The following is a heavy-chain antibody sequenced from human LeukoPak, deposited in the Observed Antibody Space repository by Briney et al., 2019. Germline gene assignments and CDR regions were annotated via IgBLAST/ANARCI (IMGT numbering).Heavy chain of an antibody. CDR2: ISGSGGST. V-gene: IGHV3-23*01. Sequence: AGGPLRLSCAASGFTFSSYAMSWVRQAPGKGLEWVSAISGSGGSTHYADSVKCRFIISRDNSKNTLYLQMNSLRAEDTAVYCCARVLLPGIAAAGTRWFDPWGQGTLVTVSS. D-gene: IGHD6-13*01. CDR3: ARVLLPGIAAAGTRWFDP. CDR1: GFTFSSYA. J-gene: IGHJ5*02.